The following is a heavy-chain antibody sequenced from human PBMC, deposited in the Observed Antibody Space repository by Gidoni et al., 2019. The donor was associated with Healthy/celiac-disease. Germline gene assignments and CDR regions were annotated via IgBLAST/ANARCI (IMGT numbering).Heavy chain of an antibody. CDR1: ALTFSHAW. J-gene: IGHJ6*02. D-gene: IGHD2-2*01. Sequence: EVQLVESGGGLVTPGGSLRLSCAASALTFSHAWMICVRQAPGKGLERVDRIKSKTDGGTTDYAAPVKGRFTISRDDSKNTLYLQMNSLKTEDTAVYYCTTAVIVVVPAANGDGMDVWGQGTTVTVSS. V-gene: IGHV3-15*07. CDR2: IKSKTDGGTT. CDR3: TTAVIVVVPAANGDGMDV.